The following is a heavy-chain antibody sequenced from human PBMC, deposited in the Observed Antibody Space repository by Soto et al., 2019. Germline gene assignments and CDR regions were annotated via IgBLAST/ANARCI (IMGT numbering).Heavy chain of an antibody. D-gene: IGHD1-1*01. Sequence: EVQLVETGGGLIQPGGSLRLSCAASGFTVSSNYMSWVRQAPGKGLEWISVLYSGGGTYYADSVKGRFTISRDNSKNTLYLQMNSLRAEDTAVYYCAREGNYNSGDYWGHGTLVTVSS. V-gene: IGHV3-53*02. CDR1: GFTVSSNY. CDR2: LYSGGGT. J-gene: IGHJ4*01. CDR3: AREGNYNSGDY.